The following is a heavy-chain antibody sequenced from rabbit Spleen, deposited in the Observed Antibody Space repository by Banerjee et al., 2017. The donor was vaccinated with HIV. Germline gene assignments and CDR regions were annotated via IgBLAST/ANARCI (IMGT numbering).Heavy chain of an antibody. Sequence: QSLEESGGDLVKPGTSLTLTCTASGFSFSGIYYMCWVRQAPGKGLEWIACIYGGSNGSTYYASWAKGRFTISKTSSTTVTLQMTSLTVADTATYFCARDLTDAIGWNFGWWGQGTLVTVS. J-gene: IGHJ4*01. V-gene: IGHV1S40*01. D-gene: IGHD4-1*01. CDR2: IYGGSNGST. CDR3: ARDLTDAIGWNFGW. CDR1: GFSFSGIYY.